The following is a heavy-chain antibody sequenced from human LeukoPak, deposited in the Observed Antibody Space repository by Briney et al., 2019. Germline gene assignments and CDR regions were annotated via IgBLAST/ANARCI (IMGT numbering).Heavy chain of an antibody. Sequence: SQTLSLTCTVSGFSISSAGYCWSWIRQHPGKGLEWIGYVCYSGTSYYNPSLKSRISLSADTSKSQFSLKLSSVTAADTAVYYCARLPGRRDYYDGSGFDYWGQGTLVTVSS. V-gene: IGHV4-31*03. CDR2: VCYSGTS. CDR1: GFSISSAGYC. CDR3: ARLPGRRDYYDGSGFDY. J-gene: IGHJ4*02. D-gene: IGHD3-22*01.